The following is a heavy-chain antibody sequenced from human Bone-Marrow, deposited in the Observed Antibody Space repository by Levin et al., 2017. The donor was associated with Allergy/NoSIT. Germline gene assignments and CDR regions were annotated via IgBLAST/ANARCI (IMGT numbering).Heavy chain of an antibody. V-gene: IGHV3-21*01. J-gene: IGHJ6*02. D-gene: IGHD6-6*01. Sequence: GESLKISCGGSGFTFSIYSMFWVRQPPGKGLEWVSYISGTGTYIYYADSVEGRFTISRDNAKDSLFLQMNSLRAEDTAVYYCARLNIEDRPAGNYYGLDVWGRGTTVTVSS. CDR2: ISGTGTYI. CDR1: GFTFSIYS. CDR3: ARLNIEDRPAGNYYGLDV.